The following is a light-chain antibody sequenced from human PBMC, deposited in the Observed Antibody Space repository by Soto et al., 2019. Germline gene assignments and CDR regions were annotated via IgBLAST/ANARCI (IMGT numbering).Light chain of an antibody. CDR3: QQYNSYSIFS. CDR1: QSVGSW. V-gene: IGKV1-5*03. J-gene: IGKJ3*01. CDR2: KAS. Sequence: DIPMTQSPSTLSASVGDSVTITCRTSQSVGSWMAWYQQKPGKAPDLLIYKASTLQSGVPSRFSGSGSGTEFTLTISCLQPDDFATYYCQQYNSYSIFSFGPGTKVDI.